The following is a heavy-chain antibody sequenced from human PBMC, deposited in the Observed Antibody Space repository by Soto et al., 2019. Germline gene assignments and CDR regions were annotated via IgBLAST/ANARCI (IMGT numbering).Heavy chain of an antibody. Sequence: PSETLSLTCTVSGGSISRYYWSWIRQPPGKGLEWIGYMYSTGSTVYNPSFKSRVTISVDTSKNQFSLKLNSVTAADTAVYYCARDLWGYCGTDCYPLDVWGQGTTVTVSS. V-gene: IGHV4-59*01. CDR1: GGSISRYY. CDR3: ARDLWGYCGTDCYPLDV. CDR2: MYSTGST. J-gene: IGHJ6*02. D-gene: IGHD2-21*02.